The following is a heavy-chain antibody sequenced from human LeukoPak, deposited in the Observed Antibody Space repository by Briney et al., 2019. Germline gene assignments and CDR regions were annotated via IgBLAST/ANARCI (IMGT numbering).Heavy chain of an antibody. J-gene: IGHJ3*02. CDR3: AKSARTATHPADAFDI. CDR1: GFTFDDYA. Sequence: GGSLRLSCAASGFTFDDYAMHWVRQAPGKGLEWVSLISGDGGSTYYADSVKGRFTISRDNSKNSLYLQMNSLRTEDTALYYCAKSARTATHPADAFDIWGQGTMVTVSS. CDR2: ISGDGGST. D-gene: IGHD2-21*02. V-gene: IGHV3-43*02.